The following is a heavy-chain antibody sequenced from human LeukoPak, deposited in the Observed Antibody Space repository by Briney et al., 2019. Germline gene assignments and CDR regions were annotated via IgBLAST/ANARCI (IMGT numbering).Heavy chain of an antibody. Sequence: SETLSLTCAVYGGSFSGYYWSWIRQPPGKGLEWIGEINHSGSTNYNPSLKSRVTMSVDTSKNQFSLKLSSVTAADTAVYYCARDENYYDSSGYYYDAFDIWGQGTMVTVSS. J-gene: IGHJ3*02. D-gene: IGHD3-22*01. CDR1: GGSFSGYY. V-gene: IGHV4-34*01. CDR3: ARDENYYDSSGYYYDAFDI. CDR2: INHSGST.